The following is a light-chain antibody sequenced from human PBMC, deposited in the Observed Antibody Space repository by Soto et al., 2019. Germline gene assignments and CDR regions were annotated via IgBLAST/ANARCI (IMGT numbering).Light chain of an antibody. V-gene: IGKV3-11*01. J-gene: IGKJ4*01. CDR3: QQRRNWPLT. CDR1: QSVNSY. CDR2: DAS. Sequence: EIVLTQSPATLSLSPGERATLSCRASQSVNSYLVWYQQKPGQAPRLLIYDASNRATGIPARFSGSGSGTDFTLTISSLEPEDFAVYYCQQRRNWPLTFGGGTKVEI.